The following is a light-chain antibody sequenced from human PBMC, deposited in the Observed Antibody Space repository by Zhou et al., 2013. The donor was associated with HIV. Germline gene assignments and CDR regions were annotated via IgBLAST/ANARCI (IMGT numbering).Light chain of an antibody. CDR2: GAS. V-gene: IGKV1-17*01. CDR3: LQHRSKPSIT. Sequence: DIQMTQSPSSLSASVGDRVAITCRASRTISSYLNWYQQKPGKVPKRLIYGASTLESGVPSRFSGSGSGTEFTLTISSLQPEDFATYYCLQHRSKPSITLGQGHDW. J-gene: IGKJ5*01. CDR1: RTISSY.